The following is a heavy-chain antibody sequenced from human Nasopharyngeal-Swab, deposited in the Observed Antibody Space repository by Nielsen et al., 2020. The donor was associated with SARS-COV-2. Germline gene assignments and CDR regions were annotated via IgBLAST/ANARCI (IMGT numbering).Heavy chain of an antibody. Sequence: SETLSLTCTVSGGSISSYYWSWIRQPPGKGLEWIGYIHYSGSTNYSPSLKSRVTMSVDTSKNQLSLKLISVTAADAAVYYCARDGVATIFDYWGQGTLVTVSS. J-gene: IGHJ4*02. D-gene: IGHD5-12*01. CDR1: GGSISSYY. CDR2: IHYSGST. CDR3: ARDGVATIFDY. V-gene: IGHV4-59*01.